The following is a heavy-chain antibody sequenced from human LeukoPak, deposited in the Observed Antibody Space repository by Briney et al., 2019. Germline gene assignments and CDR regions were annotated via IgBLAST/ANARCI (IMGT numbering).Heavy chain of an antibody. D-gene: IGHD4-17*01. CDR3: ARDPSGDNYFDN. J-gene: IGHJ4*02. CDR2: INTDGRST. V-gene: IGHV3-74*03. CDR1: GFTFSRYW. Sequence: GGSLRLPCAASGFTFSRYWMHWVRQAPGKGLVWVSRINTDGRSTKYADSVKGRFTISRDNVKNTLYLQMNSLRADDTAVHYCARDPSGDNYFDNWGQGTLVTVSS.